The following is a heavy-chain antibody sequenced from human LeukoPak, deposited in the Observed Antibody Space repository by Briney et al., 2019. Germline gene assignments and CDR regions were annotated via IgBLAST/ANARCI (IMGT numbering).Heavy chain of an antibody. CDR2: ISSSGSTI. Sequence: GGSLRLSCAASGFTFSDYYMSWIRQAPGKGLEWVSYISSSGSTIYYADSVKGRFTISRDSAKNSLYLQMNSLRAEDTAVYYCARDRYSPNYYYMDVWGKGTTVTVSS. CDR3: ARDRYSPNYYYMDV. J-gene: IGHJ6*03. V-gene: IGHV3-11*01. D-gene: IGHD2-21*01. CDR1: GFTFSDYY.